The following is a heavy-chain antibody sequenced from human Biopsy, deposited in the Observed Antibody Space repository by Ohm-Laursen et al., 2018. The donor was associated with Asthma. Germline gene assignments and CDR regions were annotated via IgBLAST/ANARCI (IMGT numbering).Heavy chain of an antibody. CDR2: HDHEEGGT. CDR3: ASDFPKDYVRYNFQF. D-gene: IGHD4-17*01. Sequence: ASVKVSCKISAYSITDLSMHWVRQAPGQGLEWMGGHDHEEGGTVDARRSQGRVTMTEDTSTDTAYMELSSLSSDDTAVYYCASDFPKDYVRYNFQFWGQGTLVTVSS. J-gene: IGHJ4*02. V-gene: IGHV1-24*01. CDR1: AYSITDLS.